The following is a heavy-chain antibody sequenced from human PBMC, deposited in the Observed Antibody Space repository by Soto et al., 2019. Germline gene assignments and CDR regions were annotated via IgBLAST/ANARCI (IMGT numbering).Heavy chain of an antibody. J-gene: IGHJ5*02. CDR1: GVTFSSFA. V-gene: IGHV1-69*01. Sequence: QVQLVQSGAEVKQPGSSEEVSCQASGVTFSSFAISWVRQAPGQGLEWMGGIIPIFRTPNYAQNFQGRVTITADESTSSVYMELSRLRSEDTAVYYCARSTGSGFRPGTHRFDWFDPWGQGTLVTVSS. D-gene: IGHD5-12*01. CDR3: ARSTGSGFRPGTHRFDWFDP. CDR2: IIPIFRTP.